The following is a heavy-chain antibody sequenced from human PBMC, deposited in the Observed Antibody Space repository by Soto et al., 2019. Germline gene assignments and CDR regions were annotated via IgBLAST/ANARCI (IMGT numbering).Heavy chain of an antibody. J-gene: IGHJ5*02. V-gene: IGHV3-21*01. Sequence: PGGSLRLSCAASGFTFSSYSMNWVRQAPGKGLEWVSSISSSSSYIYYADSVKGRFTISRDNAKNSLYLQMNSLRAEDTAVYYCARVARRKIVLPGINWFDPWGQGTLVTVSS. CDR3: ARVARRKIVLPGINWFDP. CDR1: GFTFSSYS. D-gene: IGHD2-8*01. CDR2: ISSSSSYI.